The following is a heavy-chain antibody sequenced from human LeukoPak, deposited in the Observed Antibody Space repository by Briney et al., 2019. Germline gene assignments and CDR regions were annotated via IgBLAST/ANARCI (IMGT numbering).Heavy chain of an antibody. J-gene: IGHJ4*02. D-gene: IGHD2-15*01. V-gene: IGHV3-7*03. CDR1: GFTFSSYW. Sequence: PGGSLRLSCAASGFTFSSYWMSWVRQAPGKGLEWVANIKQDGSEKYYVDSVKGRFTISRDNSKNTLYLQMNSLRAEDTAVYYCAKGASYCSGGSCHYAFDYWGQGTLVTVSS. CDR3: AKGASYCSGGSCHYAFDY. CDR2: IKQDGSEK.